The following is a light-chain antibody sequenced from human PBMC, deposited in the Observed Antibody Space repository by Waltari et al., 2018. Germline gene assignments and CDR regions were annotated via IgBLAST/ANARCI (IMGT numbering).Light chain of an antibody. CDR1: QSIGTY. CDR2: HAS. V-gene: IGKV3-20*01. CDR3: QNHERLPAT. Sequence: EIVLTQSPGTLSLSPGERATLSCRASQSIGTYLAWYQQKPGQAPRLLMYHASSRATGIPDRFSGSGSGTDFSLTISRLEPEYFAVYYCQNHERLPATFGQGTKVEIK. J-gene: IGKJ1*01.